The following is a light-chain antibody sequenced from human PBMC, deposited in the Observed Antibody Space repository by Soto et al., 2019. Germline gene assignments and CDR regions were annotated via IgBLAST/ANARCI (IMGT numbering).Light chain of an antibody. Sequence: QMTQSQSSVSASVGDRVTITGQASQNINNYLNWYQQKPGRAPRLLIYDASNFEAGVPSRFRGTGSGTDFTFTIIRLPPEDIATYYCQQYETLPTFGQGTRLEIK. V-gene: IGKV1-33*01. CDR1: QNINNY. CDR3: QQYETLPT. CDR2: DAS. J-gene: IGKJ5*01.